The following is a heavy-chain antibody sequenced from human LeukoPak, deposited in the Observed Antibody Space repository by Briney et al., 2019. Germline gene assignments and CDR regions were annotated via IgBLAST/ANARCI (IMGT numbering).Heavy chain of an antibody. J-gene: IGHJ4*02. CDR3: ARDMARWLQSFYYFDY. D-gene: IGHD5-24*01. Sequence: SQTLSLTCAISGDSVSSNSAAWNWIRQSPSRGLEWLGSTYYRSKWYNDYAVSVKSRITINPDTSKNQFSLQLNSVTPEDTAVYYCARDMARWLQSFYYFDYWGQGTLVTVSS. CDR2: TYYRSKWYN. CDR1: GDSVSSNSAA. V-gene: IGHV6-1*01.